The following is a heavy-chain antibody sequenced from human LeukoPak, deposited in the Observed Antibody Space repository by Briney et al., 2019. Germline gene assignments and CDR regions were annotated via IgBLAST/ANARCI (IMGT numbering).Heavy chain of an antibody. D-gene: IGHD3-22*01. CDR1: GVTFDDYG. Sequence: GGSLRLSCADSGVTFDDYGMSWVRQAPGKGLEWVSGINWNGGSTGYADSVKGRFTISRDNAKNSLYLQMNSLRAEDTALYYCARANYYDSSGYPVPFDPWGQGTLVTVSS. CDR2: INWNGGST. V-gene: IGHV3-20*04. CDR3: ARANYYDSSGYPVPFDP. J-gene: IGHJ5*02.